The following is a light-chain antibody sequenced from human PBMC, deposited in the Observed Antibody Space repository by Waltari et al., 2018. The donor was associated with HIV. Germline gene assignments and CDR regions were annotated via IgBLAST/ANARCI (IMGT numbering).Light chain of an antibody. CDR2: EDS. CDR3: QVWDISSDQVV. J-gene: IGLJ2*01. Sequence: SYVLTQPPSVSVAPGQTATITCGGKNIGGESVHWYQQKPGQAPVLGGYEDSCRPSGIPERFAGSNSDNTATLTISRVEAGDEADYYCQVWDISSDQVVFGGGTKLTVL. V-gene: IGLV3-21*02. CDR1: NIGGES.